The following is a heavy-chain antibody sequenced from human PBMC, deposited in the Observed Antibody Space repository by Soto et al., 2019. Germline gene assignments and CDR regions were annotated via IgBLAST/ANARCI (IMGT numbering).Heavy chain of an antibody. CDR2: IYHRGST. D-gene: IGHD1-1*01. V-gene: IGHV4-4*02. CDR3: ARGLAAPTAGTLDY. Sequence: SETLSLTCAVSGGSISSTNWWHWVRQPPGKGLEWIGDIYHRGSTNYNPSLKSRVTISVDKSKNQFSLRLSLVTAADTAVYYCARGLAAPTAGTLDYWGLGILVTVSS. CDR1: GGSISSTNW. J-gene: IGHJ4*02.